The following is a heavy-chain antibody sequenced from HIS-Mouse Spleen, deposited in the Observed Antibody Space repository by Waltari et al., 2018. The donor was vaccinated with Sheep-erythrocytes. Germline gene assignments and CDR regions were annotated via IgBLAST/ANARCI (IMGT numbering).Heavy chain of an antibody. CDR1: GGYISRGGYS. Sequence: QVQLQESGPGLVKPSQTLSLTCPVSGGYISRGGYSWSWIRQHPGKGLEWIGYIYYSGSTYYNPSLKSRVTISVDPSKNQFSLKLTSVTAADTAVYYCARDPLTGADYWGQGTLVTVSS. J-gene: IGHJ4*02. V-gene: IGHV4-31*03. D-gene: IGHD7-27*01. CDR2: IYYSGST. CDR3: ARDPLTGADY.